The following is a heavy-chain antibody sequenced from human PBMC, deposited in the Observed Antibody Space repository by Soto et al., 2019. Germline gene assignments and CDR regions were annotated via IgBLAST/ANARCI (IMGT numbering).Heavy chain of an antibody. CDR3: ARAVRVAAYRFDP. Sequence: PSETLSLTCTVSGGSISSYYWSWIRQPPGKGLEWIGYIYYSGSTNYNPSLKSRVTISVDTSKNQFSLKLSSVTAADTAVYYCARAVRVAAYRFDPWGQGTLVTISS. D-gene: IGHD2-15*01. CDR1: GGSISSYY. V-gene: IGHV4-59*01. J-gene: IGHJ5*02. CDR2: IYYSGST.